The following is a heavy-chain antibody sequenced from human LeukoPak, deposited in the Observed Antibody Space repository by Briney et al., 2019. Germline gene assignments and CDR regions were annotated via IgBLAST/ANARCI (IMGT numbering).Heavy chain of an antibody. CDR1: GGSFSGYY. Sequence: SETLSLTCAVYGGSFSGYYWSWIRQTPGKGLEWIGEINHSGSTNYNPSLKSRVTISVDTSKNQFSLKLSSVTAADTAVYYCARPVATGEQWGQGTLVTVSS. V-gene: IGHV4-34*01. J-gene: IGHJ4*02. CDR3: ARPVATGEQ. CDR2: INHSGST. D-gene: IGHD5-12*01.